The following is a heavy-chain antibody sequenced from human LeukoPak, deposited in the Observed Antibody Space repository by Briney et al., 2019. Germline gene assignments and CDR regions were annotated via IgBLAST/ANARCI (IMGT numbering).Heavy chain of an antibody. Sequence: AAVKVSCKASGGTFSSYAISRVRRAPGQGLEWMGGIIPIFGTANYAQKFQGRVTIPTDESTRTAYMELSSLRTEDSAVCECGRDLRTKRGGYYVVNELWYFDLWGRGTLVTVSS. CDR1: GGTFSSYA. CDR2: IIPIFGTA. D-gene: IGHD3-22*01. CDR3: GRDLRTKRGGYYVVNELWYFDL. J-gene: IGHJ2*01. V-gene: IGHV1-69*05.